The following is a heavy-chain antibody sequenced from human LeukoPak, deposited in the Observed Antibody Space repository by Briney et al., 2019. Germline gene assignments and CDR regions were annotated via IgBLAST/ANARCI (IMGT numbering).Heavy chain of an antibody. CDR1: GGSFSGYY. CDR3: ARESGSYLWRSWLNP. J-gene: IGHJ5*02. Sequence: SETLSLTCAVYGGSFSGYYWSWIRQPPGKGLEWIGEINHSGSTNYNPSLKSRVTISVDTSKNQFSLKLSSVTAADTAIYYCARESGSYLWRSWLNPWGQGTLVTVSS. D-gene: IGHD3-16*01. CDR2: INHSGST. V-gene: IGHV4-34*01.